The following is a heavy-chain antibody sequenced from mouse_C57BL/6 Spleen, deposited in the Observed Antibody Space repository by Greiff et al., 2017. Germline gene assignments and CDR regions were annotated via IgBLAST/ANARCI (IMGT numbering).Heavy chain of an antibody. D-gene: IGHD3-1*01. CDR3: ARRGGYGYYFDY. CDR1: GYSITSGYY. Sequence: VQLKESGPGLVKPSQSLSLTCSVTGYSITSGYYWNWIRQFPGNKLEWMGYISYDGSNNYNPSLKNRISITRDTSKNQFFMKLNSVTTEDTATNDCARRGGYGYYFDYWGQGTTLTVSS. J-gene: IGHJ2*01. V-gene: IGHV3-6*01. CDR2: ISYDGSN.